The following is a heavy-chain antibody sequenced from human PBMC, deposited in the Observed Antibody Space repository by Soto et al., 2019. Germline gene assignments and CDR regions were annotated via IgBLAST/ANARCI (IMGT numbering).Heavy chain of an antibody. J-gene: IGHJ6*03. V-gene: IGHV1-2*04. Sequence: ASVKVSCKASGYTLTVYYMHWVRQAPGQGLEWMGWINPNSGGTNYAQKFQGWVTMTGDTSISTAYMELSRLRSDDTAVYYCARGGVVAVYYYYYYMDVWGKGTTVTVSS. D-gene: IGHD2-15*01. CDR3: ARGGVVAVYYYYYYMDV. CDR2: INPNSGGT. CDR1: GYTLTVYY.